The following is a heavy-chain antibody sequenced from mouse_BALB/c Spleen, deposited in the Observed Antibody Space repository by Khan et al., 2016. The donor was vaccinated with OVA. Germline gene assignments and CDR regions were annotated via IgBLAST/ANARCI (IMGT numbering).Heavy chain of an antibody. D-gene: IGHD2-3*01. J-gene: IGHJ1*01. V-gene: IGHV14-3*02. CDR3: APPTYDPRDFEV. Sequence: EVQLQESGAELVKPEASVKLSCTASGFNIKDTYLHWVKQRPEQGLEWIGRIAPANGNTKYDPKFQGKATITADTSSNPSYLQLNSLTSEDTAVYYCAPPTYDPRDFEVWGAGTTVTVSS. CDR1: GFNIKDTY. CDR2: IAPANGNT.